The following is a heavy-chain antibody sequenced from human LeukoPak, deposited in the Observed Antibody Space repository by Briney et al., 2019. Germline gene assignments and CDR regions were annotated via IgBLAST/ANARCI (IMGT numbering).Heavy chain of an antibody. J-gene: IGHJ5*02. D-gene: IGHD2-2*02. V-gene: IGHV3-30*03. CDR1: GFTFSSYG. Sequence: GGSLRLSCAASGFTFSSYGMHWVRQAPGKGLEWVAVISYDGSNKYYADSVKGRFTISRDNAKNSLYLQMNSLRAEDTAVYYCAGYCSSTSCYKGGLFDPWGQGTLVTVSS. CDR2: ISYDGSNK. CDR3: AGYCSSTSCYKGGLFDP.